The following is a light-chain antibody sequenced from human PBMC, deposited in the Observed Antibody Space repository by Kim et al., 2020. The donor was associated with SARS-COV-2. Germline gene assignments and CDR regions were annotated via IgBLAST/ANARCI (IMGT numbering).Light chain of an antibody. CDR1: SSNLGSNP. CDR2: TNN. Sequence: GQNVTIFCTGSSSNLGSNPVSWYRHLPGTALKLLIFTNNRRPSGVPDRFSASKSAITASLAISGLQSEDESDYYCASWDDSLRGVVFGGGTQLTVL. J-gene: IGLJ2*01. CDR3: ASWDDSLRGVV. V-gene: IGLV1-44*01.